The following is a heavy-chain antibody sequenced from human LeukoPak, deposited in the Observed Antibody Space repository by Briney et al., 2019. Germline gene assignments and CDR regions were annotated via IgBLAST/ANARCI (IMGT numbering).Heavy chain of an antibody. V-gene: IGHV3-23*01. D-gene: IGHD5-18*01. J-gene: IGHJ4*02. CDR1: GFTFSSYA. CDR2: ISGSGDDT. CDR3: AKDPLNTVMVSPTFDY. Sequence: PGGSLRLSCAASGFTFSSYAMHWVRQAPGKGLEWVSGISGSGDDTYYAASVKGRFTVSRDTSKNTLYLQMNSLRAEDTAVYYCAKDPLNTVMVSPTFDYWGQGTLVTVSS.